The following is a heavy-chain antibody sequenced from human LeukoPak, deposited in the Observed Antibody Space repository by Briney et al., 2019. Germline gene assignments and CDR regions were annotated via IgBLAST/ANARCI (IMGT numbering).Heavy chain of an antibody. CDR1: GGSFSGYY. Sequence: SETLSLTCAVYGGSFSGYYWGWIRQPPGKGLEWIGEINHSGSTNYNPSLKSRVTISVDTSKNQFSLKLSSVTAADTAVYYCARRYYGSGSYYRYWGQGTLVTVSS. CDR3: ARRYYGSGSYYRY. V-gene: IGHV4-34*01. D-gene: IGHD3-10*01. J-gene: IGHJ4*02. CDR2: INHSGST.